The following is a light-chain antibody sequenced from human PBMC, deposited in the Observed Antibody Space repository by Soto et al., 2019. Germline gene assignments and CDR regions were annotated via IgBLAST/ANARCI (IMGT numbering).Light chain of an antibody. CDR3: QQSYSTPWT. CDR1: QGIATY. V-gene: IGKV1-39*01. CDR2: AAS. Sequence: DIQMTQSPSSLSASVGDRLTISCRASQGIATYLNWYQQKPGEAPGVLIYAASSLQSGVPSRFSGSGSGTDFTLTISSLQPEDFATYYCQQSYSTPWTFGQGTKVDIK. J-gene: IGKJ1*01.